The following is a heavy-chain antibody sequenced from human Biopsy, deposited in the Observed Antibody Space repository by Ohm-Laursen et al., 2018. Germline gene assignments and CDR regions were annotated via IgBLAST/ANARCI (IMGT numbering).Heavy chain of an antibody. CDR3: ARGLSSGWYGYFDV. D-gene: IGHD6-19*01. Sequence: SLRLSCSASGFTFGHYAMHWVRQAPGKGLEWISLIWYDGTNEDYADSVKGRFTISRGNSKNTLYLQINTPTLEDTAFYYCARGLSSGWYGYFDVWGRGTLVTVSS. CDR2: IWYDGTNE. CDR1: GFTFGHYA. J-gene: IGHJ2*01. V-gene: IGHV3-33*04.